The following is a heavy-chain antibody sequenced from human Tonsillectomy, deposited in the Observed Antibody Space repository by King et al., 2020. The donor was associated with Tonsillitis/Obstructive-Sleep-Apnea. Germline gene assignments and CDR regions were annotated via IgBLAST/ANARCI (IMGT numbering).Heavy chain of an antibody. CDR1: GFTLNSYA. D-gene: IGHD5-18*01. CDR3: ARGRLTMNDTERYRGYEC. J-gene: IGHJ1*01. CDR2: ICYDGSK. Sequence: VQLVESGGGVVQPGRSLRLSCAVSGFTLNSYAMHWVRQAPGKGLEWVAVICYDGSKYYSDSVKGRFTISRDESKNTVFLEMNSLRDDDTAVYYCARGRLTMNDTERYRGYECWGQGPLVTVSS. V-gene: IGHV3-30*01.